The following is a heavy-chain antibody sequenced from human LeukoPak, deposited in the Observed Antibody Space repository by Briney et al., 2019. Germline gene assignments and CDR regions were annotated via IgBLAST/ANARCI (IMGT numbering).Heavy chain of an antibody. CDR1: GGSISSNSYY. Sequence: PSQTLSLTCTVSGGSISSNSYYWSWIRQHPGKGLEWIGYIHYTGSTYHNPSLKSRITLSVDTSKNQFSLKLSSVTAADTAVYYCARAPRMVRGIIASDFDSWGQGTLVTVSS. CDR3: ARAPRMVRGIIASDFDS. D-gene: IGHD3-10*01. V-gene: IGHV4-31*03. J-gene: IGHJ4*02. CDR2: IHYTGST.